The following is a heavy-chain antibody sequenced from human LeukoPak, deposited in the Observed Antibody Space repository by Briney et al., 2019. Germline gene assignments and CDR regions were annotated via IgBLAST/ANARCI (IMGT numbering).Heavy chain of an antibody. Sequence: PGGSLRLSCAASGFTFSSYALHWVRQAPGKGLEWVAVISYDGSNKYYADSVKGRFTISRDNSKNTLYLQMNSLRAEDTAVYYCARDSEITGTTGGFDYWGQGTLVTVSS. V-gene: IGHV3-30-3*01. CDR3: ARDSEITGTTGGFDY. CDR2: ISYDGSNK. J-gene: IGHJ4*02. D-gene: IGHD1-20*01. CDR1: GFTFSSYA.